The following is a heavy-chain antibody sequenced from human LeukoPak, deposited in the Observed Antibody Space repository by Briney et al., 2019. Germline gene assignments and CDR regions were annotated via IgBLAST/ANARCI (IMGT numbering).Heavy chain of an antibody. CDR3: ARHYYGSGRFLDY. V-gene: IGHV4-59*08. D-gene: IGHD3-10*01. J-gene: IGHJ4*02. CDR1: GGSISSYY. Sequence: PSETLSLTCTVSGGSISSYYWSWIRQPPGKGLEWIGYIYYSGSTNYNPSLKSRVTISVDTSKNQFSLKLSSVTAADTAVYYCARHYYGSGRFLDYWGQGTLVTVSS. CDR2: IYYSGST.